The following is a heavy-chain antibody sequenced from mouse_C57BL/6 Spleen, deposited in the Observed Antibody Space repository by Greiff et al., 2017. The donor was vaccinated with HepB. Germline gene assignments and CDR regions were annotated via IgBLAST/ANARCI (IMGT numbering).Heavy chain of an antibody. CDR1: GYSFTDYN. V-gene: IGHV1-39*01. CDR2: INPNYGTT. Sequence: EVKLQESGPELVKPGASVKISCKASGYSFTDYNMNWVKQSNGKSLEWIGVINPNYGTTSYNQKFKGKATLTVDQSSSTAYMQLNSLTSEDSAVYYCASPYDYHDLYYAMDYWGQGTSVTVSS. CDR3: ASPYDYHDLYYAMDY. D-gene: IGHD2-4*01. J-gene: IGHJ4*01.